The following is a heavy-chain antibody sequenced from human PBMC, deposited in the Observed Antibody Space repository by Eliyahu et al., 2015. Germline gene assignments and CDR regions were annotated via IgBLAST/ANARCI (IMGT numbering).Heavy chain of an antibody. V-gene: IGHV1-3*04. CDR2: INIYNGNT. J-gene: IGHJ4*02. Sequence: QVHLVQSGAEVKKPGASVKVSCKASGYSFTTHAMHWVRQAPGQRPEWMGWINIYNGNTKYSQKFEGRVTITRDTSATTVHMELSSLISEDTAIYYCARGKKQWLQLDSFDYWGQGTLVTVSS. CDR3: ARGKKQWLQLDSFDY. D-gene: IGHD6-19*01. CDR1: GYSFTTHA.